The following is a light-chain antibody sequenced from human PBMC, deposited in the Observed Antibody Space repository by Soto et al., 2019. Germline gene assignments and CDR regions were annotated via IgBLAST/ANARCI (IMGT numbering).Light chain of an antibody. V-gene: IGKV3-11*01. J-gene: IGKJ4*01. CDR3: HQRYIWPPRT. Sequence: EIVLTQSPATLSLSPGERATLSCRASQSVENYLAWFQQKRGQAPRLLIYDTSNRAAGIPHRFSGSGSGTDFTLTISSLEPEDFAVYYCHQRYIWPPRTFGGGTKVEIK. CDR2: DTS. CDR1: QSVENY.